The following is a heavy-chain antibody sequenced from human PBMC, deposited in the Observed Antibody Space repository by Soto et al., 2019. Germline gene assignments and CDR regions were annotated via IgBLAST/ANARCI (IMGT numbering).Heavy chain of an antibody. D-gene: IGHD2-2*01. V-gene: IGHV1-8*02. CDR2: MNPNSGNT. Sequence: ASVKVSCKASGYTFTSYDINWVRQATGQGLEWMGWMNPNSGNTGYAQKFQGRVTMTRNTSISTAYMELSSLRSEDTAVYYCARVPNAGGSTSQPVDYWGQGTLVTVSS. J-gene: IGHJ4*02. CDR3: ARVPNAGGSTSQPVDY. CDR1: GYTFTSYD.